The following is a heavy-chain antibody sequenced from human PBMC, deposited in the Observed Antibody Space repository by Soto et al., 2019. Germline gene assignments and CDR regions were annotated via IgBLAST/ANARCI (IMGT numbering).Heavy chain of an antibody. J-gene: IGHJ4*02. CDR2: IYYSGST. CDR1: GGSISSYY. V-gene: IGHV4-59*01. Sequence: QVQLQESGPGLVKPSETLSLMCTVSGGSISSYYWSWIRQPPGKGLEWIGYIYYSGSTNYNPSLKSRVPISVDTSKNPFCLKMRSVTAAGTAVYYCARQHRDGYKQYFDYWGQGTLVTVSS. CDR3: ARQHRDGYKQYFDY. D-gene: IGHD5-12*01.